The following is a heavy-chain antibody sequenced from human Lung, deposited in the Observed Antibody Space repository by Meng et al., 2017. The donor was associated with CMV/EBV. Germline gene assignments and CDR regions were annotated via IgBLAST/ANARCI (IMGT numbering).Heavy chain of an antibody. D-gene: IGHD2-21*01. CDR1: CESFIGYY. V-gene: IGHV4-34*01. J-gene: IGHJ5*02. CDR3: TRETDSDGDRRRFDP. Sequence: YCESFIGYYGRGSRQPPGKGVEGMEEINHSGSTNHNPAVKSRVTISVDTYNNQFSLKLSYVTAADTAVYYYTRETDSDGDRRRFDPWGQGTLVTVSS. CDR2: INHSGST.